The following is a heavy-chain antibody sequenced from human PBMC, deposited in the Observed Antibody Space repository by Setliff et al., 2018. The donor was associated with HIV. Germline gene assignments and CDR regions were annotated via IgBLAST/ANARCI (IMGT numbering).Heavy chain of an antibody. Sequence: ASVKVSCKASGYTFSGYYLHWVRQAPGQGLEWMGWINPNSGDTDYAQKFQDRVTMTRDTSISTAYMQLTGLRSEDTAVYYCAREGDGEPWGQGTLVTVSS. V-gene: IGHV1-2*02. J-gene: IGHJ4*02. CDR3: AREGDGEP. CDR1: GYTFSGYY. D-gene: IGHD3-10*01. CDR2: INPNSGDT.